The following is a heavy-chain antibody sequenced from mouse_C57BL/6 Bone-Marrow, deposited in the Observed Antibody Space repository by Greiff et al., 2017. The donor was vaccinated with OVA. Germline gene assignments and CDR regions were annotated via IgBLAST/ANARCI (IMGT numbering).Heavy chain of an antibody. CDR2: IDPSASYT. J-gene: IGHJ3*01. CDR3: ARSGYGSSWFAY. V-gene: IGHV1-59*01. Sequence: QVQLQQPGAELVRPGTSVKLSCKASGYTFTSYWMHWVKQRPGQGLEWIGVIDPSASYTNYNQKFKGKATLTVDTSSSTAYMQLSSLTSEDSAVYYCARSGYGSSWFAYWGQGTLVTVSA. D-gene: IGHD1-1*01. CDR1: GYTFTSYW.